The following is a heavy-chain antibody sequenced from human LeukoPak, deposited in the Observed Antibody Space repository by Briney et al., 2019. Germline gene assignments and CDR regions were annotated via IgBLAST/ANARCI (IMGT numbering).Heavy chain of an antibody. J-gene: IGHJ4*02. CDR1: GFTFSSYA. V-gene: IGHV3-23*01. Sequence: GGSLRLSCAASGFTFSSYAMSWIRQAPGKGLEWVSGISGSGGSTVYVDSVKGRFTISRDNSKNTLYLQINSLRVEDTAVYYCARDQLGAVLYFDYWGQGALVTVSS. CDR2: ISGSGGST. CDR3: ARDQLGAVLYFDY. D-gene: IGHD1-1*01.